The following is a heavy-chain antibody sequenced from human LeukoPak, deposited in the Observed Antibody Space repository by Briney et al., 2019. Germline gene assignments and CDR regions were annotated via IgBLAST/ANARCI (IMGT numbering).Heavy chain of an antibody. D-gene: IGHD6-13*01. J-gene: IGHJ5*02. CDR2: VIPIFGTA. CDR1: GGTFSSYA. CDR3: AREAGYSSSWFDP. Sequence: GASVKVSCKASGGTFSSYAISWVRQAPGQGLEWMGGVIPIFGTANYAQKFQGRVTITADESTSTAYMELSSLRSEDTAVYYCAREAGYSSSWFDPWGQGTLVTVSS. V-gene: IGHV1-69*13.